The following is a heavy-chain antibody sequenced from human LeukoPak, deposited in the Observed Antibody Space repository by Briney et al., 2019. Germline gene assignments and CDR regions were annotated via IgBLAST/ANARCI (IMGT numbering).Heavy chain of an antibody. V-gene: IGHV1-69*13. Sequence: ASVKVSCKASGGTFSSYAISWVRQAPGQGLEWMGGIIPIFGTANYAQKFQGRVTITADESTSTAYMELSSLRSEDTAVYYCARAHYDFWSGHPTGFDPWGQGTLVTVSS. D-gene: IGHD3-3*01. CDR1: GGTFSSYA. J-gene: IGHJ5*02. CDR3: ARAHYDFWSGHPTGFDP. CDR2: IIPIFGTA.